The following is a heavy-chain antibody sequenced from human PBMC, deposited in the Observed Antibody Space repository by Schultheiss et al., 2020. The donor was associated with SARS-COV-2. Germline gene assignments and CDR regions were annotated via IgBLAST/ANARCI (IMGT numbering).Heavy chain of an antibody. CDR2: ISGSGGST. Sequence: GGSLRLSCAASGFTFSSYAMSWVRQAPGKGLEWVSAISGSGGSTYYADSVKGRFTISRDNSKNTLYLQMNSLRAEDTAVYYCARDATYQLLYMRDYYYYMDVWGKGTTVTVSS. CDR3: ARDATYQLLYMRDYYYYMDV. V-gene: IGHV3-23*01. J-gene: IGHJ6*03. CDR1: GFTFSSYA. D-gene: IGHD2-2*02.